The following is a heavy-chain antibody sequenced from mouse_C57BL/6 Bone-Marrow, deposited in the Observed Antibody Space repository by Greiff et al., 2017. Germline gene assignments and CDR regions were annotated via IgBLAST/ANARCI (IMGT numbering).Heavy chain of an antibody. D-gene: IGHD5-1*01. CDR2: FHPYNDDT. CDR3: ARGTFLRYAMDY. Sequence: QVQLQQSGAELVKPGASVTMSCKASGYTFTTYPIEWMKQNHGKSLEWIGNFHPYNDDTKYNEKFKGKATLTVEKSSSPVYLELSRLTSDDSTVYYCARGTFLRYAMDYWGQGTSVTVSS. CDR1: GYTFTTYP. J-gene: IGHJ4*01. V-gene: IGHV1-47*01.